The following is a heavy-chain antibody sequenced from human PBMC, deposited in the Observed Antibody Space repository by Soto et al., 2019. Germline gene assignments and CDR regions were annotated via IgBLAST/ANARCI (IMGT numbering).Heavy chain of an antibody. D-gene: IGHD3-22*01. CDR1: GFTFSSYS. CDR2: ISSSSSYI. J-gene: IGHJ3*02. Sequence: GGSLRLSCAASGFTFSSYSMNWVRQAPGKGLEWVSSISSSSSYIYYADSVKGRSTISRDNAKNSLYLQMNSLRAEDTAVYYCAREMGYSSGYYFIDAFDIWGQGTMVTVSS. CDR3: AREMGYSSGYYFIDAFDI. V-gene: IGHV3-21*01.